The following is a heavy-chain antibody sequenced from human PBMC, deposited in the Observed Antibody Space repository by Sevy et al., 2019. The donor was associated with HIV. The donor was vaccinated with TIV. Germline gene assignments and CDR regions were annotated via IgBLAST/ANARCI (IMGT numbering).Heavy chain of an antibody. CDR2: IYSGGTT. D-gene: IGHD3-16*01. J-gene: IGHJ3*02. CDR1: GFIVSSNY. V-gene: IGHV3-66*01. Sequence: GGSLRLSCAASGFIVSSNYMSWVRQAPGKGLEWVSVIYSGGTTHYADSVRGRFTISRDTSENTLHLQMNSLRAEDTAVYYCAKSLLGNNWGALDIWGQGTMVTVSS. CDR3: AKSLLGNNWGALDI.